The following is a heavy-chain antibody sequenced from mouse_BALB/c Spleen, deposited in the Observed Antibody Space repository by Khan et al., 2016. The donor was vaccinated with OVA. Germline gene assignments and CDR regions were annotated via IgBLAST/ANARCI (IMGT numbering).Heavy chain of an antibody. J-gene: IGHJ4*01. CDR1: GFNIKDTY. D-gene: IGHD1-1*01. Sequence: EVQLKQSGAELVKPGASVKLSCTASGFNIKDTYIHWEKQRPEQGLEWIGRVDPANGNTKYDPKFQGKATITADISSNTAYLQLNSLTSEDTAVYYCSRPIYYYDAMDYWGQGTSVTVSS. V-gene: IGHV14-3*02. CDR2: VDPANGNT. CDR3: SRPIYYYDAMDY.